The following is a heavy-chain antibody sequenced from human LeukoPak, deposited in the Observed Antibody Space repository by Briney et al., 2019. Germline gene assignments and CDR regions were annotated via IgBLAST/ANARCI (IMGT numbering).Heavy chain of an antibody. V-gene: IGHV1-18*01. Sequence: ASVKVSCKASGYTFTSYDINWVRHATGPALERIGWISAYNGNTNSAQRVQGRVTLTTDTSTNTAYLNLRSLRSDDTAVYYCARDLPVAASWAGCSGYWGQGTLVIVSS. D-gene: IGHD6-19*01. J-gene: IGHJ4*02. CDR1: GYTFTSYD. CDR2: ISAYNGNT. CDR3: ARDLPVAASWAGCSGY.